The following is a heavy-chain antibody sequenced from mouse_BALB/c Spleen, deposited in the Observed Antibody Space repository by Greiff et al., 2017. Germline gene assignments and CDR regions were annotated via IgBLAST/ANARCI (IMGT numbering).Heavy chain of an antibody. V-gene: IGHV10-1*02. J-gene: IGHJ3*01. CDR3: VRQIAFTTATDAY. D-gene: IGHD1-2*01. CDR1: GFTFNTYA. Sequence: GGGLVQPKGSLKLSCAASGFTFNTYAMNWVRQAPGKGLEWVARIRSKSNNYATYYADSVKDRFTISRDDSQSMLYLQMNNLKTEDTAMYYCVRQIAFTTATDAYWGQGTLVTVSA. CDR2: IRSKSNNYAT.